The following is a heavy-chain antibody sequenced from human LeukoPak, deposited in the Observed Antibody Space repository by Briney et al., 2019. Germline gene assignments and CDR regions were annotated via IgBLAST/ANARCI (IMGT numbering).Heavy chain of an antibody. Sequence: SETLSLTCAVYGGSFSGYYWSWIRQPPGKGLEWIGYIYTSGSTNYNPSLKSRVTISVDTSKNQFSLKLSSVTAADTAVYYCARRSYDSSGYYLDYWGQGTLVTVSS. J-gene: IGHJ4*02. D-gene: IGHD3-22*01. CDR3: ARRSYDSSGYYLDY. V-gene: IGHV4-4*09. CDR2: IYTSGST. CDR1: GGSFSGYY.